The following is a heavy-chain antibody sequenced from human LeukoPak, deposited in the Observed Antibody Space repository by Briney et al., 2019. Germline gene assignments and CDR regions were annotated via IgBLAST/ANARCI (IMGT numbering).Heavy chain of an antibody. D-gene: IGHD2-15*01. CDR1: GFTFNAYY. Sequence: ASVKVSCRASGFTFNAYYIHWVRQAPGQGLEWMGWINPNTGDTNFAQKFQGRVAMTRDTSLSTAYMDLSRLTSDDTAVYYCARDWPGISLHFDLWGRGTLITVSS. J-gene: IGHJ2*01. V-gene: IGHV1-2*02. CDR3: ARDWPGISLHFDL. CDR2: INPNTGDT.